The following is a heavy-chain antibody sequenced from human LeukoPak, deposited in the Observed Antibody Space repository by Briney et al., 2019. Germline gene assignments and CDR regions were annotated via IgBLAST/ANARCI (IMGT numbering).Heavy chain of an antibody. J-gene: IGHJ4*02. D-gene: IGHD1-26*01. CDR2: IYPGDSDT. CDR3: ARLLGSFYLFDY. V-gene: IGHV5-51*01. Sequence: GESLKISFKGSGSRFTSYWIGWGRPVPGKGLEGMGIIYPGDSDTRYSPSFEGQVTISADKSISTAYLPWGSLKASDTGMEDCARLLGSFYLFDYWGQGTLVTVSS. CDR1: GSRFTSYW.